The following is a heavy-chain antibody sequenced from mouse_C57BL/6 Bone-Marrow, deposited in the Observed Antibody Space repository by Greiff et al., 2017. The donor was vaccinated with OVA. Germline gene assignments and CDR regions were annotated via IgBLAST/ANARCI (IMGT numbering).Heavy chain of an antibody. CDR2: IDPETGGT. Sequence: VQLQESGAELVRPGASVTLSCKASGYTFTDYEMHWVKQTPVHGLEWIGAIDPETGGTAYNQKFKGKAILTADKSSSTAYMELRSLTSEDSAVYYCTNYYYGSRAWFAYWGQGTLVTVSA. CDR3: TNYYYGSRAWFAY. V-gene: IGHV1-15*01. CDR1: GYTFTDYE. J-gene: IGHJ3*01. D-gene: IGHD1-1*01.